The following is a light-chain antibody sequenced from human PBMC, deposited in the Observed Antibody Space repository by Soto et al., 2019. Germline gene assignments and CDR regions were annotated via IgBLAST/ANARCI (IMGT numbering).Light chain of an antibody. CDR2: GAS. CDR3: QQYDKWPPYT. V-gene: IGKV3-15*01. Sequence: EIVMTQSPATLSVSPGERATLSCRASQSISSNLAWYQQRPGQPPRLLIYGASTRATGIPASFSGSGSETEFTLTISSLQSEDFAVYFCQQYDKWPPYTFGQGTKLEIK. CDR1: QSISSN. J-gene: IGKJ2*01.